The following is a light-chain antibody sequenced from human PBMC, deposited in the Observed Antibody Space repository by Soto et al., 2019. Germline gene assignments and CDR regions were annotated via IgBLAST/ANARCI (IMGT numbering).Light chain of an antibody. V-gene: IGKV3-15*01. Sequence: EIVLTQSQGKLSLSPGKVATLSCRTIQSVSSSYLAWYQQKPGQAPRLLIYGASTRATGIPARFSGSGSGTAVSLTISSLQYADFAAFYCHQYNSWPPGTFGQGTKVDIK. CDR1: QSVSSSY. CDR2: GAS. J-gene: IGKJ1*01. CDR3: HQYNSWPPGT.